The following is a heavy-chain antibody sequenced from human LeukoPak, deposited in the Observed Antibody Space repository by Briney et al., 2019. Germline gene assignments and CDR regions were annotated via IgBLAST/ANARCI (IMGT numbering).Heavy chain of an antibody. CDR1: GFTFSSYA. J-gene: IGHJ6*02. V-gene: IGHV3-30-3*01. CDR2: ISYDGSNK. D-gene: IGHD3-10*01. Sequence: PGRSLRLSCAASGFTFSSYAMHWVRQAPGKGLEWVAVISYDGSNKYYADSVKGRFTISRDNSKNTLYLQMNSLRAEDTAVYYCARDFPVHGSGRPYYYGMDVWGQGTTVTVSS. CDR3: ARDFPVHGSGRPYYYGMDV.